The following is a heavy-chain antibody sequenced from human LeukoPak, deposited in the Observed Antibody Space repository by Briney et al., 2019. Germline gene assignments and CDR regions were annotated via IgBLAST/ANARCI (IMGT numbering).Heavy chain of an antibody. V-gene: IGHV1-69*01. CDR2: INPIFGTA. D-gene: IGHD2-2*01. J-gene: IGHJ5*02. CDR1: GGTFSSYA. Sequence: ASVKVSCKASGGTFSSYAISWVRQAPGQGLEWMGGINPIFGTANYAQKFQGRVTITADESTSTAYMELSSLRSEDTAVYYCARALGYCSSTGCLWTPFWFDPWGQGTLVTVSS. CDR3: ARALGYCSSTGCLWTPFWFDP.